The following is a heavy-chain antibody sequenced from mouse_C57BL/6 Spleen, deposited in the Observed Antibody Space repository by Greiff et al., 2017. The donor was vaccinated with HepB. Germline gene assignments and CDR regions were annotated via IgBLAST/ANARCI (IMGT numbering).Heavy chain of an antibody. D-gene: IGHD1-1*01. J-gene: IGHJ2*01. CDR2: INPSNGGT. V-gene: IGHV1-53*01. CDR3: AIYYYGSSCVGDY. Sequence: QVHVKQPGTELVKPGASVKLSCKASGYTFTSYWMHWVKQRPGQGLEWIGNINPSNGGTNYNEKFKSKATLTVDKSSSTAYMQLSSLTSEDSAVYYCAIYYYGSSCVGDYWGQGTTLTVSS. CDR1: GYTFTSYW.